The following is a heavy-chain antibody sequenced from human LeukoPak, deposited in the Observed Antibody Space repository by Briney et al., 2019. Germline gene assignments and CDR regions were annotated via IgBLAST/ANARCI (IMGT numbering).Heavy chain of an antibody. J-gene: IGHJ4*02. CDR3: ARMATAFDY. D-gene: IGHD1-1*01. CDR1: GFTFSNSW. V-gene: IGHV3-74*01. CDR2: ISSDGSSS. Sequence: GGSLRLSCAASGFTFSNSWTHWVRQVPVKGLLWVSRISSDGSSSIYADSVKGRFTISRDNAKNTLYLQMNSLRAEDTAVYYCARMATAFDYWGQGTLVTVSS.